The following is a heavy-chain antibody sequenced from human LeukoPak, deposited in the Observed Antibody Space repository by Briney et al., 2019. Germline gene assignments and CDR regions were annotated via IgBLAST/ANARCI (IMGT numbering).Heavy chain of an antibody. CDR3: AKESPFGRGMDV. V-gene: IGHV3-30*02. CDR1: GFTFSSYG. CDR2: IRYDGSNK. J-gene: IGHJ6*02. Sequence: GGSLRLSCAASGFTFSSYGMHWDRQAPGKGLEWAAFIRYDGSNKYYADSAKGRFTISRDNSKNTLYLQMNSLRAEDTAVYYCAKESPFGRGMDVWGQGTTVTVSS. D-gene: IGHD3-10*01.